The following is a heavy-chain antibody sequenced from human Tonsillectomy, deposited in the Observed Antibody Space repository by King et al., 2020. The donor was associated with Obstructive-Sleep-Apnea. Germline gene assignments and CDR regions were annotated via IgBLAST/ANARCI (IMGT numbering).Heavy chain of an antibody. CDR2: IHYSGST. CDR1: GGAISGSSYY. J-gene: IGHJ6*02. CDR3: LGYYDSSGYSYDEDYYYGMDV. V-gene: IGHV4-39*07. Sequence: QLQESGPGLVKPSGTLSLTCTVSGGAISGSSYYWGWIRQPPGKGLEWIGSIHYSGSTDYNPSLKSRVTISVDTSKNQFSLKLRSVTAADTAVYYCLGYYDSSGYSYDEDYYYGMDVWGQGTTVSVSS. D-gene: IGHD3-22*01.